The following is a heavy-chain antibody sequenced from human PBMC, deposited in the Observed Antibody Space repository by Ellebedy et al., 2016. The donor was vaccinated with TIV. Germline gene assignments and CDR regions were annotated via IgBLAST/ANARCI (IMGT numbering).Heavy chain of an antibody. Sequence: GGSLRLXCAASGITFSDHYMSWIRQAPGKGLEWVSYFSADGRTIYYADSLKGRFTISRDNAKNSLYLQMNSLRAEDTAVYYCARDPPGPDTAMADSGMDVWGQGTTVTVSS. CDR2: FSADGRTI. CDR1: GITFSDHY. D-gene: IGHD5-18*01. J-gene: IGHJ6*02. CDR3: ARDPPGPDTAMADSGMDV. V-gene: IGHV3-11*04.